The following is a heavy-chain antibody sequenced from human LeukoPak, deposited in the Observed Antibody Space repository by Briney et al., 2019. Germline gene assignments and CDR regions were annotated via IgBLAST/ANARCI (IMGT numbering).Heavy chain of an antibody. D-gene: IGHD4-23*01. CDR3: AREIFYGGRNQYIWFDL. CDR1: GGPFRGFF. V-gene: IGHV4-34*01. J-gene: IGHJ5*02. Sequence: SETLSLTCAVYGGPFRGFFWIWIRQAPGKGREWIGEISHSGSSNYTPYLKSRITISVDTSKSPFSLRLTSVTAADTAVYYCAREIFYGGRNQYIWFDLWGQGTLVTVSS. CDR2: ISHSGSS.